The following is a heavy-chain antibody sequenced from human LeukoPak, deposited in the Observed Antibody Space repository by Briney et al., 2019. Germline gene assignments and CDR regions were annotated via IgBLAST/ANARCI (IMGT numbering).Heavy chain of an antibody. D-gene: IGHD3-22*01. J-gene: IGHJ4*02. Sequence: GASVKVSCKASGYTFTGYYMHWVRQAPGQGLGWMGWINPNSGRTNYAQKYQGGVPITRDPSIRTAYMGLSRVRSDDTAVYYCAATYYYDSSGLDYWGQGTLVTVSS. CDR1: GYTFTGYY. CDR3: AATYYYDSSGLDY. V-gene: IGHV1-2*02. CDR2: INPNSGRT.